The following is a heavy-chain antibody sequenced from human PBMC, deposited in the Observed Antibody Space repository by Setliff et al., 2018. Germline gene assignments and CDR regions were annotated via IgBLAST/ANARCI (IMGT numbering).Heavy chain of an antibody. Sequence: GESLKISCKGSGYSFSTCWIGWVRQMPGKGLEWMGIIYPGDSITRYSPSFQGQVTISVDKSINTAYLQWSSLRASDTAIYYCARHPYYYGSGTYLDNNNRWFNPWGQGTLVTVSS. V-gene: IGHV5-51*01. CDR1: GYSFSTCW. CDR3: ARHPYYYGSGTYLDNNNRWFNP. D-gene: IGHD3-10*01. J-gene: IGHJ5*02. CDR2: IYPGDSIT.